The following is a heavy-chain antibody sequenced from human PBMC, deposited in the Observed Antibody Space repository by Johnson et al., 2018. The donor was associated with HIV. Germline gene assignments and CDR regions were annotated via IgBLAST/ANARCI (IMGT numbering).Heavy chain of an antibody. CDR2: VGHDGGIY. D-gene: IGHD5-24*01. CDR1: GFTFSSYA. CDR3: ARGRWLQNDAFDI. Sequence: QVQLVESGGGVVQPGRSLRLSCVASGFTFSSYAMHWVRQAPGKGLEWVAHVGHDGGIYPYAESVKGRFPVYRDNSKNTLYLQMNSLRAGDTAVYYCARGRWLQNDAFDIWGQGTMVTVSS. J-gene: IGHJ3*02. V-gene: IGHV3-30*14.